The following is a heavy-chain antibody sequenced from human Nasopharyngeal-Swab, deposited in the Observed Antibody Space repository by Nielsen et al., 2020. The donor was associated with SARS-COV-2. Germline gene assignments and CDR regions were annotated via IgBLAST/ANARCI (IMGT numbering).Heavy chain of an antibody. V-gene: IGHV4-31*02. CDR2: IYYSGST. Sequence: WIRQPPGKGLEWIGYIYYSGSTYYNPSLKSRVTISVDTSKNQFSLKLSSVTAADTAVYYCARALGCSSTSCHAAWFDPWGQGTLVTVSS. J-gene: IGHJ5*02. CDR3: ARALGCSSTSCHAAWFDP. D-gene: IGHD2-2*01.